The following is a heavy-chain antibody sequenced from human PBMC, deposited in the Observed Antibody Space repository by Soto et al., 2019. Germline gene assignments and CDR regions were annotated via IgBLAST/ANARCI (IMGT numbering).Heavy chain of an antibody. Sequence: QVQLVQSGAEVKKPGSSVKVSCKASGGTFSSYAISWVRQAPGQGLDWMGGIIPIFGTANYAQKFQGRVTITADESTSTAYMELSSLRSEDTAVYYCARGGVGATNYYYYGMDVWGQGTTVTVSS. V-gene: IGHV1-69*01. CDR2: IIPIFGTA. CDR1: GGTFSSYA. CDR3: ARGGVGATNYYYYGMDV. D-gene: IGHD1-26*01. J-gene: IGHJ6*02.